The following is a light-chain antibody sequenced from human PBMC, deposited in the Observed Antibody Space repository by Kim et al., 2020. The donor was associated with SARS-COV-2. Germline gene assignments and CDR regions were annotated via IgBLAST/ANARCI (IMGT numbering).Light chain of an antibody. V-gene: IGLV3-19*01. Sequence: ALGPTVRITCQGDSVRSYYATWYQKKPGQAPIVVIYGKNDRPSGIPDRFSGSSSGNTASLTITGTQADDEADYYCNSRDSNDNVVFGGGTQLTVL. J-gene: IGLJ2*01. CDR2: GKN. CDR1: SVRSYY. CDR3: NSRDSNDNVV.